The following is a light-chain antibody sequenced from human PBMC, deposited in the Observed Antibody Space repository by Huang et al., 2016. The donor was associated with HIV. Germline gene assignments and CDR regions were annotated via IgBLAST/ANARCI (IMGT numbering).Light chain of an antibody. J-gene: IGKJ4*01. V-gene: IGKV4-1*01. CDR2: WAS. CDR1: QSVLYSSNNKNY. Sequence: DIVMTQSPDSLAVSLGERATINCKSGQSVLYSSNNKNYLAWYQQTPGQPPKLLIYWASTRESGVPDRFSGSGSGTDFTLTISSLQAEDVAVYYCQQYYSTPLTFGGGTKVEIK. CDR3: QQYYSTPLT.